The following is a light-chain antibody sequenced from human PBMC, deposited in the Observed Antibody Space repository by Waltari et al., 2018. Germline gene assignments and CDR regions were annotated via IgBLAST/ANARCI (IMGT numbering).Light chain of an antibody. CDR1: QSVCKY. V-gene: IGKV3-20*01. Sequence: SCRASQSVCKYLAWDQQKPGQAPRLLMYDASTRATGIPDRFSGSGSGTDFSLTISRLEPEDFAVYYCQKYVNLPATFGQGTKVEIK. CDR2: DAS. J-gene: IGKJ1*01. CDR3: QKYVNLPAT.